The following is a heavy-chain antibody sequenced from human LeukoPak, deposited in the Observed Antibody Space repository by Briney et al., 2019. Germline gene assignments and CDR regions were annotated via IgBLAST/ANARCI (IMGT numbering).Heavy chain of an antibody. D-gene: IGHD1-26*01. V-gene: IGHV3-30*02. Sequence: GGSLRLSCAASGFSFSTYGMHWVRQAPGKGLEWVAFIRYDGSQNHLTDSVKGRFTVSRDDSRSTLYLQMDSLTVEDTAVYYCVKAVVGRISNFDFWGQGTLVTVS. CDR1: GFSFSTYG. CDR2: IRYDGSQN. J-gene: IGHJ4*02. CDR3: VKAVVGRISNFDF.